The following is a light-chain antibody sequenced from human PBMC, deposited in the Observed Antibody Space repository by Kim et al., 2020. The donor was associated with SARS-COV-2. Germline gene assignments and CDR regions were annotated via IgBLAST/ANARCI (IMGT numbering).Light chain of an antibody. CDR3: QQYTHDWS. CDR2: EAS. V-gene: IGKV1-5*03. CDR1: QSIDKF. Sequence: GDTVTITCRASQSIDKFLAWYQQKRGQAPKFLIYEASTSESGVPSRFRGRGSGTEFTLTISGLQPEDFATYYCQQYTHDWSFGQ. J-gene: IGKJ1*01.